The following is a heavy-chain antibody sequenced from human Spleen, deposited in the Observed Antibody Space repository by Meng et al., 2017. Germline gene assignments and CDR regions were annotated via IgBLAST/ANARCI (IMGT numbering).Heavy chain of an antibody. J-gene: IGHJ4*02. Sequence: QLHLGKSAAEVKTAGARVKLSCKASGYTFTNYYILWLRQAPGQGLEWMGMINPSNGFTTYAQKFQGRVTMTGDTSTSTVYMELSSLRSEDTAVYYCARDQTGATLFDYWDQGTLVTVSS. V-gene: IGHV1-46*01. CDR2: INPSNGFT. CDR3: ARDQTGATLFDY. D-gene: IGHD7-27*01. CDR1: GYTFTNYY.